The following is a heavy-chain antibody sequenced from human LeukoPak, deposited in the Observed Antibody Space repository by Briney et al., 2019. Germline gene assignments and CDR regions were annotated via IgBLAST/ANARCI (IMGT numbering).Heavy chain of an antibody. CDR2: LYSGSDT. CDR1: GFTVSTNY. J-gene: IGHJ2*01. V-gene: IGHV3-53*01. D-gene: IGHD3-10*01. CDR3: ARVGDHFHWYLDL. Sequence: GGSLRLSCAASGFTVSTNYMNWVRQAPGKGLEWVSILYSGSDTYYADSVKGRFTISRDSSKNILSLQMNNLRAEDTAVYYCARVGDHFHWYLDLWGRGTLVSVSS.